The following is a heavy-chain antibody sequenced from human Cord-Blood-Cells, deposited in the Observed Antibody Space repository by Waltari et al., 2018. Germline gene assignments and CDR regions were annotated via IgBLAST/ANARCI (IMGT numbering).Heavy chain of an antibody. CDR2: IYYSGST. D-gene: IGHD3-10*01. Sequence: QLQLQESGPGLVKPSETLSLTCTVSGGSISSSSYYRGWIRQPPGKGLEWIGSIYYSGSTYYNPSLKSRVTISVDTSKNQFSLKLSSVTAADTAVYYCARHRRLGEVDYWGQGTLVTVSS. V-gene: IGHV4-39*01. CDR3: ARHRRLGEVDY. J-gene: IGHJ4*02. CDR1: GGSISSSSYY.